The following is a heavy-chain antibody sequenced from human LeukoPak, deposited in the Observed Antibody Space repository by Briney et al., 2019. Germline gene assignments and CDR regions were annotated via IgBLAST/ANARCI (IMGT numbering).Heavy chain of an antibody. CDR2: ISYDGNIK. Sequence: GGSLRLSCAASGFTFNSYAIHWVRQAPGRGLEWVAFISYDGNIKYYADSVKGRFTISRDNSRDTLHLQVNSLRAEDTAVYYCARDLSRRYSIDYWGQGTLVTVS. CDR3: ARDLSRRYSIDY. V-gene: IGHV3-30-3*01. CDR1: GFTFNSYA. D-gene: IGHD2-15*01. J-gene: IGHJ4*02.